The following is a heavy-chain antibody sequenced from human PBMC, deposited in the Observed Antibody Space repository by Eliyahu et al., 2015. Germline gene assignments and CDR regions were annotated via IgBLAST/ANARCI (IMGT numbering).Heavy chain of an antibody. Sequence: VQLVQSGPEVRKPGASVKVSCKASGYTFSDSYVHWVRQGPGQGXQWMGXINRKTGDTFLADNXRGRLSVTMDTSIATVYMDLARLTTDDTGVYFCATLSTDWGQGTLVTVSS. V-gene: IGHV1-2*02. CDR3: ATLSTD. J-gene: IGHJ1*01. CDR2: INRKTGDT. D-gene: IGHD2-2*01. CDR1: GYTFSDSY.